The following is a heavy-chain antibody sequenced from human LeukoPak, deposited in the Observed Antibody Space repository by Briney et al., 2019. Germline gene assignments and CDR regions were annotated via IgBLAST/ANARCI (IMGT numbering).Heavy chain of an antibody. D-gene: IGHD1-26*01. J-gene: IGHJ5*02. V-gene: IGHV4-59*01. CDR1: GGSISTYY. CDR3: ARGGNYWPQWWFDP. Sequence: SETLTLTCTVSGGSISTYYWSWIRQPPGKGLEWIGYIYYTGSTSYNPSLKSRVTMSLDASKNQFSLELNSVTPADTAVYYCARGGNYWPQWWFDPWGRGTLVSVSS. CDR2: IYYTGST.